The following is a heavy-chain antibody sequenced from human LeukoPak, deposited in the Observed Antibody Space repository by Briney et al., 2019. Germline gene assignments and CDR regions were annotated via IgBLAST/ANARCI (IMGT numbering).Heavy chain of an antibody. V-gene: IGHV3-21*01. J-gene: IGHJ4*02. CDR3: ARGPVVLWFGEFDY. CDR2: ISSSSSYI. CDR1: GFTFSSYS. Sequence: KTGGSLRLSCAASGFTFSSYSMNWVRQAPGKGLEWVSSISSSSSYIYYADSVKGRFTISRDNAKNSLYLQMNSLRAEDTAVYYCARGPVVLWFGEFDYWGQGTLVTVSS. D-gene: IGHD3-10*01.